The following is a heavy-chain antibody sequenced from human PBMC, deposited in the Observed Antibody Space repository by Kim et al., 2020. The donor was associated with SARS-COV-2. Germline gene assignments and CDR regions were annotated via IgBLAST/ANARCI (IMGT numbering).Heavy chain of an antibody. CDR3: ARAVGYYYDAMDV. V-gene: IGHV1-69*01. Sequence: YAQKFQDRVTITANEATSTAYMELSSRRSEGTAVYYCARAVGYYYDAMDVWGQGTTVTVSS. J-gene: IGHJ6*02. D-gene: IGHD1-26*01.